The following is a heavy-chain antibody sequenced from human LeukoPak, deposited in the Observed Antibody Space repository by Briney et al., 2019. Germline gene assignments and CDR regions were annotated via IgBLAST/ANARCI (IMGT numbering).Heavy chain of an antibody. CDR2: INWNGGST. CDR3: ARAPQLAYFDY. V-gene: IGHV3-20*04. CDR1: GFIFNDYG. J-gene: IGHJ4*02. Sequence: GGSLRLSCAASGFIFNDYGMSWVRQAPGKGLEWVSGINWNGGSTGYADSVKGRFTISRDNAKKSLYLQMNSLRAEDTALYYCARAPQLAYFDYWGQGTLVTVSS.